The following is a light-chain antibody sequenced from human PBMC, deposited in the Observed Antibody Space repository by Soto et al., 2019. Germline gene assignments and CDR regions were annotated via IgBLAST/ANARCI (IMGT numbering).Light chain of an antibody. CDR1: QSILSSSNNKNY. CDR3: QQCYSSPIT. CDR2: WAS. J-gene: IGKJ5*01. Sequence: DIVMTQSPDSLALFLGERATINCKSSQSILSSSNNKNYLVWYQQKPGHPPKLLISWASTRESGVPDRISGSGSGTDFTLTISSLQAADVAVYYCQQCYSSPITFGQGTRLEIK. V-gene: IGKV4-1*01.